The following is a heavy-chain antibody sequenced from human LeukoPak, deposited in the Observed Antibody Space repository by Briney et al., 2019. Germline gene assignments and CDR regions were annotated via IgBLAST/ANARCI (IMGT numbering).Heavy chain of an antibody. Sequence: PSETLSLTCTVSGGSINNYYWSWIRQPPGKGLEWIGYIYYSGSTNYNPSLKSRLTISVDTSKNQFSLKLSSVTAADTAVYYCARLKFYGSTGYSPGYYMDVWGKGTAVTVSS. CDR2: IYYSGST. CDR1: GGSINNYY. CDR3: ARLKFYGSTGYSPGYYMDV. V-gene: IGHV4-59*12. D-gene: IGHD2-21*01. J-gene: IGHJ6*03.